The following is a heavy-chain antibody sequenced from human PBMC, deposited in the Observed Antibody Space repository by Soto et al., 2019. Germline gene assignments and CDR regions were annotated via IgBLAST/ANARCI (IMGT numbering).Heavy chain of an antibody. CDR3: VREDYYGSGSPDY. CDR2: ITASGGTM. J-gene: IGHJ4*02. D-gene: IGHD3-10*01. Sequence: EVQLVESGGGLVQPGGSRRLSCAASGFSFRSFTMNWVRQAPGKGLEWVSYITASGGTMFYADSVRGRFTISRDNAKDSLYLEMTSLRPEATAVYYCVREDYYGSGSPDYWGRGTLVSVSS. V-gene: IGHV3-48*04. CDR1: GFSFRSFT.